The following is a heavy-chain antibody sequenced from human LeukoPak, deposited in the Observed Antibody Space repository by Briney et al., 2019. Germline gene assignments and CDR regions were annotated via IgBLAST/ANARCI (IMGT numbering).Heavy chain of an antibody. CDR1: GFTFSSYG. CDR3: LIVVVPAAINPLNWFDP. CDR2: IRYDGSNK. D-gene: IGHD2-2*01. V-gene: IGHV3-30*02. Sequence: GGSLRLSCAASGFTFSSYGMHWVRQAPGKGLEWVAFIRYDGSNKYYADSVKGRFTTSRDNSKNTLFLQMNSLRAEDTAMYYCLIVVVPAAINPLNWFDPWGQGTLVTVSS. J-gene: IGHJ5*02.